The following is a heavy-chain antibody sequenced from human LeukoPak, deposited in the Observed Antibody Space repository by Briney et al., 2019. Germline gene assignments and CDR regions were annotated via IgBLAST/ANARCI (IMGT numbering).Heavy chain of an antibody. Sequence: TSETLSLTCAVYGGSFSGYYWSWIRQPPGKGLEWIGEINHSGSTNYNPSLKSRVTISVDTSKNQFSLKLSSVTAADTAVYYCASFGNGYSSSWYGHWGQGTLVTVSS. CDR3: ASFGNGYSSSWYGH. J-gene: IGHJ5*02. V-gene: IGHV4-34*01. D-gene: IGHD6-13*01. CDR1: GGSFSGYY. CDR2: INHSGST.